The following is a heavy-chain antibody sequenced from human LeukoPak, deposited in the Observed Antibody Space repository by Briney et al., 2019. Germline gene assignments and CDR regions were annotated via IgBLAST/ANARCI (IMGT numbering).Heavy chain of an antibody. V-gene: IGHV3-21*01. D-gene: IGHD5-18*01. J-gene: IGHJ4*02. CDR3: AGGNSFGHYFDY. Sequence: GGSLRLSCAASGFTFSSYTMNWVRQAPGKGLEWVSSISSTGTYIYNADSVKGRFTISRDNARNSLYLQMNSLRAEDTAVYYCAGGNSFGHYFDYWGQGTLVTVSS. CDR2: ISSTGTYI. CDR1: GFTFSSYT.